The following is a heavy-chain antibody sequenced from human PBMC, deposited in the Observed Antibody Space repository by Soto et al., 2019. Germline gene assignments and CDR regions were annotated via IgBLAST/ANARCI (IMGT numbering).Heavy chain of an antibody. CDR2: IYYSGST. CDR1: GGSISSGGYY. Sequence: PSETLSLTCTVSGGSISSGGYYWSWIRQHPGKGLEWIGYIYYSGSTYYNPSLKSRVTISVDTSKNQFSLKLSSLTAADTAVYYCARFSAIPGLYYYGRDVWGQGTTVTFAS. V-gene: IGHV4-31*03. D-gene: IGHD2-2*01. J-gene: IGHJ6*02. CDR3: ARFSAIPGLYYYGRDV.